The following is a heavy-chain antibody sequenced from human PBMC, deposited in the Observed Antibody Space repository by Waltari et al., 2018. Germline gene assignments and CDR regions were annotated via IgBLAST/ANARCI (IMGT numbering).Heavy chain of an antibody. CDR3: ARISITMVRGVIITGAFDI. D-gene: IGHD3-10*01. J-gene: IGHJ3*02. Sequence: QVTLKESGPVLVKPTETLTLTCTVSGFPLSNARMGVSWIRQPPGKALEWLAHIFSNDEKSYSTSLKSRLTISKDTSKSQVVLTMTNMDPVDTATYYCARISITMVRGVIITGAFDIWGQGTMVTVSS. V-gene: IGHV2-26*01. CDR1: GFPLSNARMG. CDR2: IFSNDEK.